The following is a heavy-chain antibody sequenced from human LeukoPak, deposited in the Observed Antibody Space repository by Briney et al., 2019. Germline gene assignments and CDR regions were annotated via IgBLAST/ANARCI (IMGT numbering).Heavy chain of an antibody. CDR1: GFSLSTSGVG. Sequence: SGPTLVNPTQTLTLTCTFSGFSLSTSGVGVGWIRQPPGKALEWLAVIYWNGDKRYSPSLKSRLTITKDTSKNQVVLTMTNMDPVDTATYYCAQTPLGYCSGGSCLNWFDPWGQGTLVTVSS. D-gene: IGHD2-15*01. CDR2: IYWNGDK. CDR3: AQTPLGYCSGGSCLNWFDP. J-gene: IGHJ5*02. V-gene: IGHV2-5*01.